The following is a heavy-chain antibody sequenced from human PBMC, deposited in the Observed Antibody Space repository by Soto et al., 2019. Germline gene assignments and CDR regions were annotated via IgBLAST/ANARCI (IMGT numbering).Heavy chain of an antibody. J-gene: IGHJ6*02. V-gene: IGHV1-46*01. Sequence: ASVKVSCKASGYTFTSYYMHWVRQAPGQGLEWMGIINPSGGSTSYAQKFQGRVTMTRDTSTSTVYMELSSLRSEDAAVYYCARGYCSSTSCYTEDYYYYGMDVWGQGTTVTVS. CDR2: INPSGGST. CDR1: GYTFTSYY. CDR3: ARGYCSSTSCYTEDYYYYGMDV. D-gene: IGHD2-2*02.